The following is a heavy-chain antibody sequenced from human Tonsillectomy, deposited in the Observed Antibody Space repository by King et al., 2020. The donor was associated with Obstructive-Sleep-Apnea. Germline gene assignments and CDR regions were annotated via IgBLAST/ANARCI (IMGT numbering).Heavy chain of an antibody. V-gene: IGHV3-43*01. Sequence: VQLVESGGVVVQPGGSLRLSCATSGFTFDDYTMHWVRQAPGKGLEWVSLISWDGINTHYADSVKGRFTISRDNSKKSLYLQMNSLRTEDTALYYCAKGACSGGNCYWTRDNNYYGMDVWGQGTTVTVSS. D-gene: IGHD2-15*01. CDR3: AKGACSGGNCYWTRDNNYYGMDV. CDR1: GFTFDDYT. CDR2: ISWDGINT. J-gene: IGHJ6*02.